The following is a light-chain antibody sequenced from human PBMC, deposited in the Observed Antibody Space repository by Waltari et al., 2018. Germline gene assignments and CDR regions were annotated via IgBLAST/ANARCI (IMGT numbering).Light chain of an antibody. CDR2: EAN. V-gene: IGLV8-61*01. J-gene: IGLJ3*02. CDR1: SVHLSTTSS. CDR3: ALYMGSGIWV. Sequence: TVVTQEPSLSVSPGGPVTLPCALSSVHLSTTSSSTWYQQTPGRAPRTLVYEANARSSGVPDRFSGSILGSTAALTITGAQADDESDYYCALYMGSGIWVFGGGTRLTVL.